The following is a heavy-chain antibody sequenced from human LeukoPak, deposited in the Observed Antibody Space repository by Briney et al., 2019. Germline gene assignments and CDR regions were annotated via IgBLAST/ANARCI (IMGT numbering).Heavy chain of an antibody. D-gene: IGHD5-18*01. V-gene: IGHV4-38-2*02. CDR2: IYHSGST. CDR1: GYSISSGYY. J-gene: IGHJ4*02. CDR3: ARNTAMVTDAFDY. Sequence: SETLSLACTVSGYSISSGYYWGWIRQPPGKGLEWIGSIYHSGSTYYNPSLKSRVTISVDTSKNQFSLKLSSVTAADTAVHYCARNTAMVTDAFDYWGQGTLVTVSS.